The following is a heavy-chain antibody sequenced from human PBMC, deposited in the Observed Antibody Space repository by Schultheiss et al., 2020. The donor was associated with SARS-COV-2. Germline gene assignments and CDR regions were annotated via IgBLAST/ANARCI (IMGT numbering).Heavy chain of an antibody. CDR3: ARTYYDFWSGYIGRYYYGMDV. CDR1: GYTFTSYD. D-gene: IGHD3-3*01. Sequence: ASVKVSCKASGYTFTSYDINWVRQATGQGLEWMGWMNPNSGNTGYAQKFQGRVTMTRNTSISTAYMELSSLRSEDTAVYYCARTYYDFWSGYIGRYYYGMDVWGQGTTVTVSS. J-gene: IGHJ6*02. V-gene: IGHV1-8*01. CDR2: MNPNSGNT.